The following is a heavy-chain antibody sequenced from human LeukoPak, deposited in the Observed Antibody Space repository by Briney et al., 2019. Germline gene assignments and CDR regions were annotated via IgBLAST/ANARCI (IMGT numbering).Heavy chain of an antibody. Sequence: ASVKVSCKASGGTFSSYAISWVRQAPGQGLEWMGRIIPIFGIANYAQKFQGRVTITADKSTSTAYMELSSLRSEDTAVYYCARLSGSAAGRPDPLDYWGQGTLVTVSS. J-gene: IGHJ4*02. CDR2: IIPIFGIA. V-gene: IGHV1-69*04. D-gene: IGHD3-10*01. CDR3: ARLSGSAAGRPDPLDY. CDR1: GGTFSSYA.